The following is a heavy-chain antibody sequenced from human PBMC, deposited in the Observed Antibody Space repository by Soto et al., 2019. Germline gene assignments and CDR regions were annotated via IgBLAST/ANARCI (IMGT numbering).Heavy chain of an antibody. Sequence: QITLKESGPTLVKPTQTLTLTCTFSGFSLSSTRMAVGWIRQPPGKALEWLALIYWDDDKRYSPFLKSRLTITKANSKNQVVLTMSDMDPVYTARYYCAHIVVAGFGYYFDYWGQGTLGTVSS. V-gene: IGHV2-5*02. CDR2: IYWDDDK. CDR3: AHIVVAGFGYYFDY. CDR1: GFSLSSTRMA. J-gene: IGHJ4*02. D-gene: IGHD6-19*01.